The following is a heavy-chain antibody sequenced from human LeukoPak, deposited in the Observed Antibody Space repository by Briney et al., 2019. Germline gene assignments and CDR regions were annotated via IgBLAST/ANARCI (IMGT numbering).Heavy chain of an antibody. CDR2: INPSGGST. CDR3: ARARRSLWFGDI. D-gene: IGHD3-10*01. CDR1: GYTFTNSY. J-gene: IGHJ4*02. Sequence: ASVEVSCKASGYTFTNSYMHWVRQAPGQGIEWMGLINPSGGSTSYAQKFQGRLTMTRDTSTSTVYMELSSLRSEDTAVYHCARARRSLWFGDIWGQGILVTVSS. V-gene: IGHV1-46*01.